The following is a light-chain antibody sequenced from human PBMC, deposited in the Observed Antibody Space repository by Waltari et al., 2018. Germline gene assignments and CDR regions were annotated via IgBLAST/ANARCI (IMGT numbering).Light chain of an antibody. CDR2: GAS. CDR1: QSVSTN. J-gene: IGKJ1*01. Sequence: EIVMTQSPAILSASPGERATLSCRASQSVSTNLAWKQQNPGQAPRLLVYGASTRATGIPDRFSGSGSGTEFTLTISSLQSEDFVVYSCQQYNDWPRTFGQGTKVEIK. V-gene: IGKV3-15*01. CDR3: QQYNDWPRT.